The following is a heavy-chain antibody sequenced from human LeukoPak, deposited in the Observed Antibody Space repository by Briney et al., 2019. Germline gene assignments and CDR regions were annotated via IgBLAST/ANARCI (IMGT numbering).Heavy chain of an antibody. CDR3: ARLSITMVRGVIGYYYYYGMDV. J-gene: IGHJ6*04. CDR1: GGSFSGYY. D-gene: IGHD3-10*01. Sequence: SETLSLTCAVYGGSFSGYYWSWIRQPPGKGLEWIGEINHSGSTNYNPSLKSRVTISVDTSKSQFSLKLSSVTAADTAVYYCARLSITMVRGVIGYYYYYGMDVWGKGTTVTVSS. V-gene: IGHV4-34*01. CDR2: INHSGST.